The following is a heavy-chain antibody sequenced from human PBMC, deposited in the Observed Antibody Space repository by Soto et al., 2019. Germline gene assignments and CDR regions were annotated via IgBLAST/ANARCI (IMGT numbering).Heavy chain of an antibody. J-gene: IGHJ4*02. CDR1: GFTVSSNY. Sequence: GGSLRLSCAASGFTVSSNYMSWVRQAPGKGLKWVSVIYSGGSTYYADSVKGRFTISRDNSKNALYLQMNSLRAEDTAVYYCARGPAGRIAAAGYDYWGQGTLVTVSS. CDR2: IYSGGST. D-gene: IGHD6-13*01. V-gene: IGHV3-66*01. CDR3: ARGPAGRIAAAGYDY.